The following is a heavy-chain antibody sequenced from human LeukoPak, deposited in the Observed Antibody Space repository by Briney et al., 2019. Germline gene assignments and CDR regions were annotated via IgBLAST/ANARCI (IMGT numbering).Heavy chain of an antibody. CDR2: ISGSGGST. J-gene: IGHJ3*02. CDR3: AKCLYYYGSGTLSAFDI. V-gene: IGHV3-23*01. D-gene: IGHD3-10*01. CDR1: GFTFSSCA. Sequence: GGSLRLSCAASGFTFSSCAMNWVRQAPGQGLEWVSTISGSGGSTYYADSVKGRFTISRDNSKNTPYLQMNSLRAEDTAVYYCAKCLYYYGSGTLSAFDIWGQGTMVTVSS.